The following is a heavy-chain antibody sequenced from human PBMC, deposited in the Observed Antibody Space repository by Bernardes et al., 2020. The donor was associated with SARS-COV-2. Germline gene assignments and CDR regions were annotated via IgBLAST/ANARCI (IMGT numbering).Heavy chain of an antibody. V-gene: IGHV3-74*01. CDR3: TRDLGGAASY. CDR1: GFIFSSYW. D-gene: IGHD2-15*01. J-gene: IGHJ4*02. CDR2: IDNDGRTT. Sequence: RLSCAPSGFIFSSYWMHWARQAPGKGLVWVSRIDNDGRTTNYADSVKGRFTISRDNAKNTLYLEMNSLIVEDTAVYYCTRDLGGAASYWGQGTLVTVSS.